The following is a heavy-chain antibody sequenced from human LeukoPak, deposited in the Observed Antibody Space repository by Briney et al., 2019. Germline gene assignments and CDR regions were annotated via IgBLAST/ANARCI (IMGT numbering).Heavy chain of an antibody. J-gene: IGHJ4*02. CDR1: GFTFSGYW. Sequence: GGSLRLSCAASGFTFSGYWMSWVRQAPGKGLEWVSDINGSGGRTYYADSVKGRFTISRDNAKNSLYLQMNSLRVEDTAVYYCARAPTFSGWFDYWGQGTLVTVSS. CDR2: INGSGGRT. V-gene: IGHV3-23*01. CDR3: ARAPTFSGWFDY. D-gene: IGHD6-19*01.